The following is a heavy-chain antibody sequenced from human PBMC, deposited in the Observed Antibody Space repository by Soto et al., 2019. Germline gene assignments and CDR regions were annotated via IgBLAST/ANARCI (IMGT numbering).Heavy chain of an antibody. CDR2: IRAYNGNI. V-gene: IGHV1-18*04. Sequence: DSVNVSCQAFGYTFTSYGISWVRQAPGQGLEWMGWIRAYNGNINYAQKLQGRVTMTTDTSTSTAYMELRSLRSDDAAVYYCAGGYSGYDIEYAFDIWGQGTMVTVSS. CDR3: AGGYSGYDIEYAFDI. CDR1: GYTFTSYG. D-gene: IGHD5-12*01. J-gene: IGHJ3*02.